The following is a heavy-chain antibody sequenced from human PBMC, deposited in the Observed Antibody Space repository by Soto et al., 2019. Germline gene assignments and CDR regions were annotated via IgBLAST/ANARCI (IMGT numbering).Heavy chain of an antibody. D-gene: IGHD5-12*01. V-gene: IGHV1-18*01. CDR1: VYTFTSYG. CDR2: ISAYNGNT. CDR3: ERDEWLRFDYYGMDV. J-gene: IGHJ6*02. Sequence: SVKVSCKSSVYTFTSYGISLVRQAPGQGLEWMGWISAYNGNTNYAQKLQGRVTMTTDTSTSTAYMELRRLRSDDTAVYYCERDEWLRFDYYGMDVWGQGTTVTVSS.